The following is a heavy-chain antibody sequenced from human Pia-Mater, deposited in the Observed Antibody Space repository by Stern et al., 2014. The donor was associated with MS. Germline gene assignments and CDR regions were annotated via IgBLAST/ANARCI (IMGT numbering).Heavy chain of an antibody. CDR3: ARDGRHTDNYGLDV. D-gene: IGHD3-9*01. CDR1: GGNFNVYA. V-gene: IGHV1-69*01. J-gene: IGHJ6*02. CDR2: IIPIFGTA. Sequence: MQLVESGAEVKKPGSSVKVSCKASGGNFNVYAINWLRQAPGQRLEWMGGIIPIFGTANYAQKFQGRVTITADESTRTSSMQLSSLRYDDTAVYYCARDGRHTDNYGLDVWGQGTTVTVSS.